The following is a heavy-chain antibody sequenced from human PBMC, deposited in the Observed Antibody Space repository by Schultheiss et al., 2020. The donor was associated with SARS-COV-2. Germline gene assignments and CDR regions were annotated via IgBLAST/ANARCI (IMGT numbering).Heavy chain of an antibody. D-gene: IGHD2-2*01. CDR3: ARPPLGYCSSTSCYFDY. J-gene: IGHJ4*02. V-gene: IGHV5-51*01. CDR2: IYPGDSDT. Sequence: GESLKISCKGSGYSFTSYCIGWVRQMPGKGLEWMGIIYPGDSDTRYSPSFQGQVTISADKSISTAYLQWSSLKASDTAMYYCARPPLGYCSSTSCYFDYWGQGTLVTVSS. CDR1: GYSFTSYC.